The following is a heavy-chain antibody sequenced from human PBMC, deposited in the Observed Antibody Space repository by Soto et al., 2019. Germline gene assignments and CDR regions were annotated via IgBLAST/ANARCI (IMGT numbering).Heavy chain of an antibody. CDR3: AKVSDDFWSGFRGVHMDV. D-gene: IGHD3-3*01. J-gene: IGHJ6*03. CDR2: ISGSGGST. CDR1: GFTFSSYA. Sequence: GGSLRLSCAASGFTFSSYAMSWVRQAPGKGLEWVSAISGSGGSTYYADSVKGRFTISRDNSKNTLYLQMNSLRAEDTAVYYCAKVSDDFWSGFRGVHMDVWGKGTTVTVSS. V-gene: IGHV3-23*01.